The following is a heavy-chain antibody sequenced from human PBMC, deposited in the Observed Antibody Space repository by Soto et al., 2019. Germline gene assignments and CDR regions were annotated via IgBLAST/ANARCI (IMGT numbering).Heavy chain of an antibody. J-gene: IGHJ5*02. V-gene: IGHV4-61*05. Sequence: SETLSLTCTVSGVSISNTSYYWTCIRQSPERGLEWIGYIHYSGSANYNPSLNSRLTMSIDRSKSQFSMKLASVTAADTAVYYCARGVGGSGLNWFDPWGQGTLVTVSS. CDR2: IHYSGSA. CDR3: ARGVGGSGLNWFDP. D-gene: IGHD6-19*01. CDR1: GVSISNTSYY.